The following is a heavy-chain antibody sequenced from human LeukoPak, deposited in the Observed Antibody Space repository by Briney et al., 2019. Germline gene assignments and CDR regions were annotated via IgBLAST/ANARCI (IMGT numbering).Heavy chain of an antibody. J-gene: IGHJ5*02. V-gene: IGHV5-51*01. D-gene: IGHD3-9*01. CDR1: GYSFTSYW. Sequence: GESLKISCKGSGYSFTSYWIGWVRQMPGKGLEWMGIIYPGDSDTRYSPSLQGQVTISADKSISTAYLQWSSLKASDTAMYYCARRSILTAYPFDPWGQGTLVTVSS. CDR3: ARRSILTAYPFDP. CDR2: IYPGDSDT.